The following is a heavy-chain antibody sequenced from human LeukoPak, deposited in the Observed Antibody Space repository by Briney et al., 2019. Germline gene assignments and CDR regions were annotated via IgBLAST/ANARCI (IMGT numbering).Heavy chain of an antibody. D-gene: IGHD3-10*01. CDR3: ARLTIVRGLISGIDV. V-gene: IGHV5-51*01. J-gene: IGHJ6*02. CDR1: GYMFITYW. CDR2: IYPADSRT. Sequence: GESLKISCKASGYMFITYWIGWVRQMAGKGLECMGIIYPADSRTTYSPSFQGLVTMSADKSINTAYLQWSSLQASDTAMYYCARLTIVRGLISGIDVWGQGTTVTVSS.